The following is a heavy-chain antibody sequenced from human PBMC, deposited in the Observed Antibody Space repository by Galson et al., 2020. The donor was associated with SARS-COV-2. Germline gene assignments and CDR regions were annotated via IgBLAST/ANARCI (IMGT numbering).Heavy chain of an antibody. J-gene: IGHJ6*02. CDR1: GFTFSRYG. D-gene: IGHD3-10*01. CDR3: ARLLSYYYGMDV. Sequence: GESLKISCAASGFTFSRYGMHWVRQAPGQGLEWVAVIWYDGSNKYYADSVKGRFTISRDNSKNTLYLQMNSLRAEDTAVYYCARLLSYYYGMDVWGQGTTVTVSS. V-gene: IGHV3-33*01. CDR2: IWYDGSNK.